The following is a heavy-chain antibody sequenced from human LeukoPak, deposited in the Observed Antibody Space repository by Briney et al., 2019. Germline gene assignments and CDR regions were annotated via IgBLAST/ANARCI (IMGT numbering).Heavy chain of an antibody. D-gene: IGHD3-22*01. CDR2: IIPIFGTA. CDR1: GGTFSSYA. V-gene: IGHV1-69*13. J-gene: IGHJ4*02. CDR3: ASMGSGYYYGTLGY. Sequence: ASVKVSCKASGGTFSSYAISWVRQAPGQGLEWMGGIIPIFGTANYAQKFQGRVTITADESTSTAYMELSSLRSEDTAVSYCASMGSGYYYGTLGYWGQGTLATVSS.